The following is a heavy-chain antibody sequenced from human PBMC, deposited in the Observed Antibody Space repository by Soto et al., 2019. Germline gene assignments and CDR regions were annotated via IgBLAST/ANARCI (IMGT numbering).Heavy chain of an antibody. Sequence: PSETLSLTCAVYGGSFSGYYWSWVRQPPGKGLEWIGEINHIGKTNYNPSLKSRVTISVDTSKNQFSLKVSSVTAADTAVYYCARGTWAVRFAPWGQGTLVTVSS. J-gene: IGHJ5*02. V-gene: IGHV4-34*01. CDR2: INHIGKT. CDR3: ARGTWAVRFAP. D-gene: IGHD1-1*01. CDR1: GGSFSGYY.